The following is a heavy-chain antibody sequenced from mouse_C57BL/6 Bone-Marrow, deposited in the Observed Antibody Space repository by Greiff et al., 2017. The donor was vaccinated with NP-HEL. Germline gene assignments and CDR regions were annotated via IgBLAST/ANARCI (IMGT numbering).Heavy chain of an antibody. V-gene: IGHV1-81*01. CDR2: IYPRSGNT. CDR3: AFPHYYGSSFWYFDV. D-gene: IGHD1-1*01. Sequence: VKLMESGAELARPGASVKLSCKASGYTFTSYGISWVKQRTGQGLEWIGEIYPRSGNTYYNEKFKGKATLTADKSSSTAYMELRSLTSEDSAVYFCAFPHYYGSSFWYFDVWGTGTTVTVSS. J-gene: IGHJ1*03. CDR1: GYTFTSYG.